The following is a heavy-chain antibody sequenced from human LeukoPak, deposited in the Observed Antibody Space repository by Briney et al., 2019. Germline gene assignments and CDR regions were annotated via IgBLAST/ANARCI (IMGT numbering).Heavy chain of an antibody. V-gene: IGHV3-23*01. CDR3: AKDATPRNRLWDHFDS. Sequence: GGSLRLSCVASGFTFNIYGMSWVRQAPGEGLEWVSRVGGGDDIHHPDPVKGRFTGYRDDANNSVYLQMNSLRVEDTAIYFCAKDATPRNRLWDHFDSWGQGTLVSVSS. CDR1: GFTFNIYG. J-gene: IGHJ4*02. CDR2: RVGGGDDI. D-gene: IGHD2-21*01.